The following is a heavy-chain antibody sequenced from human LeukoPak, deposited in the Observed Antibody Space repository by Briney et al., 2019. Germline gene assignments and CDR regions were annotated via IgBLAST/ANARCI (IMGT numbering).Heavy chain of an antibody. Sequence: GESLKISCEVSGYRFTDYWIGWVRQMPGKGLEWMGIIYPGDSDARYSPSFQGQVTFSADKSISTAYLQWSKLKASDTAIYYCARRRSNWNYDLDYWGQGTLVTVSS. CDR2: IYPGDSDA. CDR3: ARRRSNWNYDLDY. D-gene: IGHD1-7*01. CDR1: GYRFTDYW. J-gene: IGHJ4*02. V-gene: IGHV5-51*01.